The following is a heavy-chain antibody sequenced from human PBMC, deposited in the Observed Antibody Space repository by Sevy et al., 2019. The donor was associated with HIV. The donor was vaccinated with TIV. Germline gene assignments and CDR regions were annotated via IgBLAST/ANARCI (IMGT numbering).Heavy chain of an antibody. J-gene: IGHJ4*02. V-gene: IGHV4-61*02. CDR2: IYISGDT. CDR1: GGSISSGRNY. CDR3: ARDGSSGIQWFDY. Sequence: SETLSLTCTVSGGSISSGRNYWNWIRQPAGKGLEWIGRIYISGDTNYNPSLKSRVTISLDTSKKQFSLKLTSVTAADTAVYYCARDGSSGIQWFDYWGQGILVNVSS. D-gene: IGHD6-25*01.